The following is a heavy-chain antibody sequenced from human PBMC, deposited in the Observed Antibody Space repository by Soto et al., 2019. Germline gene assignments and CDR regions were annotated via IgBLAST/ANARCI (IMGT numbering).Heavy chain of an antibody. CDR3: ATMGTPVTGLYYFDY. V-gene: IGHV4-30-4*01. D-gene: IGHD4-17*01. CDR2: ISYSGTT. J-gene: IGHJ4*02. CDR1: GGSISSGNYY. Sequence: PSETLSLTCTVSGGSISSGNYYWSWIPQPPGKGLEWIGFISYSGTTHYSASLRSRVSISVDTSKNQFSLDLSSVTAADTAVYYCATMGTPVTGLYYFDYWGQGTLVT.